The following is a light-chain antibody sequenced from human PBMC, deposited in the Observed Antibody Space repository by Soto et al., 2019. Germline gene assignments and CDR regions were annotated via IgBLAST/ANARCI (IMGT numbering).Light chain of an antibody. CDR1: QTISTF. Sequence: DIQMTQSPSSLSASLGDRVSIACRASQTISTFLAWYQQKPGKAPEILIYSASSLQSGVPSRFSVSGSGTDFTLTISGLQPEDSATYYCQQSHSAPRTFGGGTKVEIK. CDR2: SAS. CDR3: QQSHSAPRT. J-gene: IGKJ4*01. V-gene: IGKV1-39*01.